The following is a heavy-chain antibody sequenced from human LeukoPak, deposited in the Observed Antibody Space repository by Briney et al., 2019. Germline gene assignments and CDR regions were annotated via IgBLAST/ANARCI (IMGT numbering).Heavy chain of an antibody. CDR3: TRDLLASSGLYYFDY. V-gene: IGHV3-49*04. Sequence: GGSLRLSCTASGFTFGDYAMSWVRQAPGKGLEWVGFIRSKAYGGTTEYVASVKGRFTISRDDSKSIAYLQMNSLKTEDTAVYYCTRDLLASSGLYYFDYWGQGTLVTVSS. D-gene: IGHD3-22*01. CDR2: IRSKAYGGTT. J-gene: IGHJ4*02. CDR1: GFTFGDYA.